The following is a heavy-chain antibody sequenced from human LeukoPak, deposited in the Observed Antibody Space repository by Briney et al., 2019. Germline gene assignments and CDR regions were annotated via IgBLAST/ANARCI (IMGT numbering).Heavy chain of an antibody. Sequence: PSETLSLTCTVSGGSISSYYWSWIRQPPGKGLEWIGRIYHSGSTYYNPSLKSRVTMSVDTSKNQFSLKLSSVTAADTAVYYCARRGNDYVWGSYRGSLGFWGQGALVTVSS. CDR2: IYHSGST. CDR1: GGSISSYY. J-gene: IGHJ4*02. D-gene: IGHD3-16*02. CDR3: ARRGNDYVWGSYRGSLGF. V-gene: IGHV4-59*04.